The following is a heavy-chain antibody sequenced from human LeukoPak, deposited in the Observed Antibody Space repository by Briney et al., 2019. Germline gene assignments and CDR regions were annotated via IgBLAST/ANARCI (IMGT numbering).Heavy chain of an antibody. CDR3: AKGYWYFDL. J-gene: IGHJ2*01. Sequence: GESLKISCKGSVYSFTDYWIGWVRQMPGKGLEWMGIIYPSDSDTKYSPSFQGQVTISVDKSISTAYLQWSSLKTSDSAMYYCAKGYWYFDLWGRGTLLTVSS. V-gene: IGHV5-51*01. CDR1: VYSFTDYW. CDR2: IYPSDSDT.